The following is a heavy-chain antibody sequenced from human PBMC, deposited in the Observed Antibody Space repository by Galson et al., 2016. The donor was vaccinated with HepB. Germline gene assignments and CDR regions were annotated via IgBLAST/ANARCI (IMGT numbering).Heavy chain of an antibody. J-gene: IGHJ4*02. D-gene: IGHD3-3*01. CDR3: VKGSRLRFLEWSWGYFDY. CDR1: GFTFSTYP. V-gene: IGHV3-64D*06. CDR2: ISSNVGTT. Sequence: SLRLSCAASGFTFSTYPMHWVRQAPGMGLEYVAAISSNVGTTYYADSVKGRFTITRDNSKNTLYLQMSSLRAEDSAVYYCVKGSRLRFLEWSWGYFDYWGQGTLVTVSS.